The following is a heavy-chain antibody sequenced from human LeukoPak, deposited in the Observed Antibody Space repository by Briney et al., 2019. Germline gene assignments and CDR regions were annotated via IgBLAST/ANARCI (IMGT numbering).Heavy chain of an antibody. CDR1: GYTFTSYG. J-gene: IGHJ3*02. V-gene: IGHV1-18*01. Sequence: VASVKVSCKASGYTFTSYGTSWVRQAPGQGLEWMGWISAYNGNTNYAQKLQGRVTMTTDTSTSTVYMELRSLRSDDTAVYYCARDDRGYYGVDAFDIWGQGTMVTVSS. D-gene: IGHD3-22*01. CDR2: ISAYNGNT. CDR3: ARDDRGYYGVDAFDI.